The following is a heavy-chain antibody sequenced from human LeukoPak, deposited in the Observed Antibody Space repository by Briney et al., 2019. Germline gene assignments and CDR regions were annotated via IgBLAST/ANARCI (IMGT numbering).Heavy chain of an antibody. V-gene: IGHV1-18*01. CDR3: VRSGYEDY. Sequence: ASVKVSCKASGYTFTGYGINWVRRAPRQGLEWMGWIGANNGNTHDAQRFKGRVTLTTDTSTSTAYLELRSLRSDDTAVYYCVRSGYEDYWGQGTLVTVPS. CDR1: GYTFTGYG. CDR2: IGANNGNT. J-gene: IGHJ4*02. D-gene: IGHD5-12*01.